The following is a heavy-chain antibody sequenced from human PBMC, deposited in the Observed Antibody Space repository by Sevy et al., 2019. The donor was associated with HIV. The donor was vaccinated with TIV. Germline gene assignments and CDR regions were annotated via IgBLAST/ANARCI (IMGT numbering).Heavy chain of an antibody. V-gene: IGHV3-74*01. J-gene: IGHJ6*02. CDR2: INSDGSST. CDR1: GFTFSSYW. Sequence: GGSLRLSCAASGFTFSSYWMHWVRQAPGKGLVWVSRINSDGSSTSYADSVKGRFTISRDNAKNTLYLQMNSLRAEDTAVDYCARPTYYYDSSGYYQSQYYYGMDVWGQGTTVTVSS. CDR3: ARPTYYYDSSGYYQSQYYYGMDV. D-gene: IGHD3-22*01.